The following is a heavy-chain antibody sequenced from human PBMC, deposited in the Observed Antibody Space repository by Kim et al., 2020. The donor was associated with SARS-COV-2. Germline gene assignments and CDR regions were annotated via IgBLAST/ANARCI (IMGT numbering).Heavy chain of an antibody. D-gene: IGHD6-13*01. CDR1: AFTVNSYA. CDR2: ISYDGSNK. Sequence: GGSLRLSCAASAFTVNSYAMHWVRQAPGKGLEWVAVISYDGSNKYYADSVKGRFAISRDNSKNMLYLQMNSLRPEDTAVYYCAKVYPVSGWYVYYWDEGT. CDR3: AKVYPVSGWYVYY. V-gene: IGHV3-30*09. J-gene: IGHJ1*01.